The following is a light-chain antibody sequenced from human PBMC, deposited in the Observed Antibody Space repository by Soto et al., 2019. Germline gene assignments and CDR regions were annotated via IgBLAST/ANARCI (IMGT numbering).Light chain of an antibody. V-gene: IGLV2-23*01. CDR2: EGS. CDR3: CSYAGSSTFYV. J-gene: IGLJ1*01. Sequence: QAVLTQPASVSGSPGQSITISCTGTSSDVGSYNLVSWYQQHPGKAPKLMIYEGSKRPSGVSNRFSGSKSGNTASLTISGRQAEDEADYYCCSYAGSSTFYVFGTGTKLAVL. CDR1: SSDVGSYNL.